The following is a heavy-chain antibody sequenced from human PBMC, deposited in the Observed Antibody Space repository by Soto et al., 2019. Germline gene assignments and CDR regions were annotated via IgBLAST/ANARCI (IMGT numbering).Heavy chain of an antibody. CDR1: GYTFTSYD. D-gene: IGHD2-15*01. CDR3: ASLRYCSGGSCYPGGSYYYYMDV. V-gene: IGHV1-8*01. Sequence: QVQLVQSGAEVKKPGASVKVSCKASGYTFTSYDINWVRQATGQGLEWMGWMNPNSGNTGYAQKFQGRVTMTRNTSISTAYMELSSLRSEETAVYYCASLRYCSGGSCYPGGSYYYYMDVWGKGATGTVSS. J-gene: IGHJ6*03. CDR2: MNPNSGNT.